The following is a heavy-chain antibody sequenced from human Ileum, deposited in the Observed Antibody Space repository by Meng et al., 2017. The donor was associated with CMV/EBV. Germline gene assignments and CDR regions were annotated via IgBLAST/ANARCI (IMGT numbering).Heavy chain of an antibody. J-gene: IGHJ3*01. CDR3: VRDRYL. CDR2: IYSGHIT. D-gene: IGHD1-14*01. CDR1: GCSVSAYY. V-gene: IGHV3-66*01. Sequence: VHLGASGGRLVQPVSYLRLHGGTSGCSVSAYYMTWVRQAPGKGLDWVSAIYSGHITYDADSVRGRFTISRDDFKNTVYLQMNSLRVEDTAVYYCVRDRYLGGQGTMVTV.